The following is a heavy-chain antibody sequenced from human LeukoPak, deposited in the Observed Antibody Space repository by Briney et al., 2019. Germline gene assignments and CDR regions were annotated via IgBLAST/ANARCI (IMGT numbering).Heavy chain of an antibody. V-gene: IGHV3-30*04. CDR3: AREMFPIFDY. CDR1: GFTFSSYA. D-gene: IGHD3-10*02. Sequence: GRSLRLSCAASGFTFSSYAMHWVRQAPGKGLEWVAVISYDGSNKYYADSVKGRFTISRDNSKNTLYLQMNSLRAEDTAVYYCAREMFPIFDYWGQGTLVTVSS. J-gene: IGHJ4*02. CDR2: ISYDGSNK.